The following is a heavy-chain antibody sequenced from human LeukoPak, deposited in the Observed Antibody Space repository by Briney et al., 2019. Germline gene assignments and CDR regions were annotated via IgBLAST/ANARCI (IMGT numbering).Heavy chain of an antibody. CDR1: GFTFSSYW. CDR3: ARDLRCSYFNY. CDR2: IKQDGSEK. Sequence: PGRSLRLSCAASGFTFSSYWMSWVRQAPGKGLEWVANIKQDGSEKYYVDSVKGRFTISRDNAKNSLYLQMNSLRAEDTAVYFCARDLRCSYFNYWGQGTLVTVSS. J-gene: IGHJ4*02. D-gene: IGHD2-15*01. V-gene: IGHV3-7*01.